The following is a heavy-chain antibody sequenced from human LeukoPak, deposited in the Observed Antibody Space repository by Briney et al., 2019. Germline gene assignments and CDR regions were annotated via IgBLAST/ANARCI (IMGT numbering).Heavy chain of an antibody. CDR2: IYTSGST. CDR3: ARDFDFWSGYYEEAFWFDP. J-gene: IGHJ5*02. V-gene: IGHV4-4*07. D-gene: IGHD3-3*01. CDR1: RGSISSYY. Sequence: SETLSLTCTVSRGSISSYYWSWIRQPAGKGLEWIGRIYTSGSTNYNPSLKSRVTMSVDTSKNQFSLKLSSVTAADTAVYYCARDFDFWSGYYEEAFWFDPWGQGTLVTVSS.